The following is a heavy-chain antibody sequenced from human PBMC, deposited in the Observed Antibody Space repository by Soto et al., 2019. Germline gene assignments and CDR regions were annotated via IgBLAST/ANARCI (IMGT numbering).Heavy chain of an antibody. D-gene: IGHD3-10*01. CDR1: GFSISEYF. CDR2: IYYLGST. J-gene: IGHJ4*02. V-gene: IGHV4-59*01. Sequence: KAXETLSLTCRVSGFSISEYFWSWIRQSPGKGLEWIGYIYYLGSTDYNPSLKSRVTISVDTSKRQFSLRLTSVTAADTAVYYCARDGYDGSGSPYPAYWGPGTQVTVSS. CDR3: ARDGYDGSGSPYPAY.